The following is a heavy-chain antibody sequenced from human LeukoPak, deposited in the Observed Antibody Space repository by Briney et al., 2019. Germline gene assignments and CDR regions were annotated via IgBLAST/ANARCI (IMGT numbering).Heavy chain of an antibody. V-gene: IGHV4-59*08. CDR3: ARHVPDYGVNMVAFDI. J-gene: IGHJ3*02. D-gene: IGHD4-23*01. CDR1: GGSISSYY. Sequence: KTSETLSLTCTVSGGSISSYYWSWIRQPPGKGLEWIGYIYYSGSTNYNPSLKSRATISVDTSKNQFSLKLSSVTAADTAVYYCARHVPDYGVNMVAFDIWGQGTMVTVSS. CDR2: IYYSGST.